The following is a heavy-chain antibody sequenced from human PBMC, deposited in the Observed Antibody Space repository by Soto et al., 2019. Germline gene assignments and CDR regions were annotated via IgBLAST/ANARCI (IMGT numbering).Heavy chain of an antibody. J-gene: IGHJ4*02. Sequence: SETLSLTCTVSGGSISRYYWSWIRQPPGKGLEWIGYIYYSGSTNYNPSLKSRGTISVDTSKNQFSLKLSSVTAADTAVYYCASGHQPVGFRFDPPLDYLDYSGQGTLGTVSS. CDR1: GGSISRYY. D-gene: IGHD2-15*01. CDR2: IYYSGST. V-gene: IGHV4-59*01. CDR3: ASGHQPVGFRFDPPLDYLDY.